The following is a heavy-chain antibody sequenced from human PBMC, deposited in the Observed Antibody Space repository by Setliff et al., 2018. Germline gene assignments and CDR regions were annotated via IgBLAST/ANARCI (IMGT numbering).Heavy chain of an antibody. CDR1: GDSINSGGVC. J-gene: IGHJ4*02. Sequence: SETLSLTCTVSGDSINSGGVCWTWIRQPPGRDLEWIGYICYTGTSNYYNPSVESRLSISVDRSMNQFSLRLNSVTAADTAVYYCARARSNSGWYGFFDYWGQGALVTVSS. CDR3: ARARSNSGWYGFFDY. CDR2: ICYTGTSN. D-gene: IGHD6-19*01. V-gene: IGHV4-30-4*08.